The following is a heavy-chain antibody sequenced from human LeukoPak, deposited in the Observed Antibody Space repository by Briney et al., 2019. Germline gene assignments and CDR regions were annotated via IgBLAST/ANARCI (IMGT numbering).Heavy chain of an antibody. CDR2: IYTSGST. Sequence: SQTLSLTCTVSGGSISSGSYYWSWIRQPAGKGLEWIGRIYTSGSTNYNPSLKSRVTISVDTSKNQFSLKLSSVTAADTAVYYCASSGYSYGYYFDHWGQGTLATVSS. D-gene: IGHD5-18*01. V-gene: IGHV4-61*02. J-gene: IGHJ4*02. CDR1: GGSISSGSYY. CDR3: ASSGYSYGYYFDH.